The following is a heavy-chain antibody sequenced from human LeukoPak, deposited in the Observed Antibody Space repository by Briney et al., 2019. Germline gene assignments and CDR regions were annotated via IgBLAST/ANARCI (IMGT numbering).Heavy chain of an antibody. Sequence: PGGSLRLSCAASGFTFSSYAMTWVRQAPGKGLEWVSAISGSGGSTYYAESVKGRCTISRDNSKNTLYLEMNSLRAEDTALYYCAKDLWLGNSLWDYYYMDVWGKGTTV. D-gene: IGHD4-23*01. CDR3: AKDLWLGNSLWDYYYMDV. CDR1: GFTFSSYA. CDR2: ISGSGGST. J-gene: IGHJ6*03. V-gene: IGHV3-23*01.